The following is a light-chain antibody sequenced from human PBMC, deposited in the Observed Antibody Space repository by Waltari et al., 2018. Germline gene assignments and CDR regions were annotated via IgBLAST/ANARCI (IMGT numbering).Light chain of an antibody. CDR3: QQSYSTPLT. J-gene: IGKJ4*01. CDR2: AGS. V-gene: IGKV1-39*01. Sequence: TCRAMQRIISYLNWYQQKPGKAPKHLIYAGSSLQSGVTSRFSGSGSGTDFTLTISSLQPEDFATYYCQQSYSTPLTFGGGTKVEIK. CDR1: QRIISY.